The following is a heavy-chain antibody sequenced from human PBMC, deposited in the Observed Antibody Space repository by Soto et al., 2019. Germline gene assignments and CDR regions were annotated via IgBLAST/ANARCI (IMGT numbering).Heavy chain of an antibody. D-gene: IGHD3-22*01. Sequence: LRLSCAASGFTFSSYAMSWVRQAPGKGLEWVSAISGSGGSTYYADSVKGRFTISRDNSKNTLYLQMNSLRAEDTAVYYCAKALGIDDSSGYYYFQHWGQGTLVTVSS. CDR1: GFTFSSYA. V-gene: IGHV3-23*01. CDR3: AKALGIDDSSGYYYFQH. J-gene: IGHJ1*01. CDR2: ISGSGGST.